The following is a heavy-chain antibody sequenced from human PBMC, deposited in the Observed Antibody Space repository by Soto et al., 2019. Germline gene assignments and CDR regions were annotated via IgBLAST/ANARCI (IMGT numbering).Heavy chain of an antibody. V-gene: IGHV3-53*04. CDR1: EFTVSSNY. CDR2: IYSGGST. Sequence: GGSLRLSCAASEFTVSSNYMSWVRQAPGKGLEWVSVIYSGGSTYYADSVKGRFTISRHNSKNTLYLQMNSLRAEDTAVYYCARWMGTLYYMDVWGKGTTVTVYS. J-gene: IGHJ6*03. CDR3: ARWMGTLYYMDV. D-gene: IGHD1-1*01.